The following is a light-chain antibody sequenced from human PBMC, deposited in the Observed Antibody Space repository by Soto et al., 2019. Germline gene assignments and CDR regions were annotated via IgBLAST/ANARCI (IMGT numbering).Light chain of an antibody. V-gene: IGKV1-39*01. CDR2: ATS. Sequence: EIQLTQSPSSLAASVGDRLTLTCRASRNVSIYLNWYQHKPGKGPTLLIHATSNLQIGVPSRFSGSGSGTDFTLTISSLEPEDFGTYYCQQSYKMPSFGQGTRLVIK. CDR3: QQSYKMPS. CDR1: RNVSIY. J-gene: IGKJ5*01.